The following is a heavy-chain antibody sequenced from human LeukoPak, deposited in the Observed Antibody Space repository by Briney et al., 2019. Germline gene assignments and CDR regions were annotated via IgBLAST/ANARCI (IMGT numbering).Heavy chain of an antibody. CDR3: AREAHTGGGCDY. Sequence: GGSLRLSCAASGFTFSSYGMHWVRQAPGKGLEWVAVIWYDGSNKYYADSVKGRFTISRDNSKNTLYLQMNSLRAEDTAVYYCAREAHTGGGCDYWGQGTLVPVSS. V-gene: IGHV3-33*01. CDR1: GFTFSSYG. CDR2: IWYDGSNK. J-gene: IGHJ4*02. D-gene: IGHD3-16*01.